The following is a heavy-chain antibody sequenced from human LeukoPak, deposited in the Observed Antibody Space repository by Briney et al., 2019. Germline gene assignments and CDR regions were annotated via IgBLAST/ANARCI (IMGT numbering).Heavy chain of an antibody. Sequence: ASVTVSCKASGYTFTKYYIHWVRQAPGQGLEWMGLINPGGDNTNYAQNFQGRVTMTRDTSTNTVYMELSSLRSEDTAIYYCARIRDGYNDAYDIWGQGTVVTVPS. CDR1: GYTFTKYY. CDR3: ARIRDGYNDAYDI. D-gene: IGHD5-24*01. CDR2: INPGGDNT. V-gene: IGHV1-46*01. J-gene: IGHJ3*02.